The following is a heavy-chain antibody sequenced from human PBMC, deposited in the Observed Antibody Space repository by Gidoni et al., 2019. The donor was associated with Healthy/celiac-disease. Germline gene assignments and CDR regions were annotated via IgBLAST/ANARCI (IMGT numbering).Heavy chain of an antibody. CDR1: GVPASSNY. D-gene: IGHD3-10*01. V-gene: IGHV3-66*02. Sequence: EVQLVESGGGLVQPGGSLRRSCGAAGVPASSNYRCWVRQAPGRGLEWVSVIHSGASTYYCDSVKGRFTISTDNSKNTLYLQMSSLRASDTAVYYCASRLYYYDYFQHWGQGTLVTVSS. CDR3: ASRLYYYDYFQH. J-gene: IGHJ1*01. CDR2: IHSGAST.